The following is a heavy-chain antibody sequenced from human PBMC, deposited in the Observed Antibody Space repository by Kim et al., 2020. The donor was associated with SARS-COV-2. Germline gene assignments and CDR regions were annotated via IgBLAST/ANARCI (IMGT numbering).Heavy chain of an antibody. D-gene: IGHD3-22*01. V-gene: IGHV4-59*01. CDR2: IYNTGTT. J-gene: IGHJ1*01. CDR3: ARWGHLFGSSGYYLS. Sequence: SETLSLTCTASGESLDNYYWSFIRQAPGQGLEWIGYIYNTGTTHFNPALKSRATVSMDMSKSQFSLKLRSMTAADTAVYYCARWGHLFGSSGYYLSWGQG. CDR1: GESLDNYY.